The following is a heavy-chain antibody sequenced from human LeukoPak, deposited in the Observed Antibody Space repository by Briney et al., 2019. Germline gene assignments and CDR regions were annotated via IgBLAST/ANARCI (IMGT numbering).Heavy chain of an antibody. CDR3: AKGSSWRSSGWHYFDY. J-gene: IGHJ4*02. CDR1: GFTFDDYT. D-gene: IGHD6-19*01. V-gene: IGHV3-9*01. CDR2: INWNTGNI. Sequence: GGSLRLSCAASGFTFDDYTMHWVRQAPGKGLEWVSGINWNTGNIDYADSVKGRFTISRDNAKNSLFLQMNSLRPEDTALYYCAKGSSWRSSGWHYFDYWGQGTLVTVSS.